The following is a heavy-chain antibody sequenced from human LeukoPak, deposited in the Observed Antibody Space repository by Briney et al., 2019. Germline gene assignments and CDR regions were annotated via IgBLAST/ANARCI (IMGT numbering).Heavy chain of an antibody. CDR2: ISGSGGST. Sequence: RPGGSLRLSCAASGFTFSNAWMSCVRQAPGKGLEWVSAISGSGGSTYSADSVKGRFTISRDNSKNTLYLQMNSLRAEDTAVYYCARELSEMATISPFDYWGQGTLVTVSS. J-gene: IGHJ4*02. CDR1: GFTFSNAW. D-gene: IGHD5-24*01. V-gene: IGHV3-23*01. CDR3: ARELSEMATISPFDY.